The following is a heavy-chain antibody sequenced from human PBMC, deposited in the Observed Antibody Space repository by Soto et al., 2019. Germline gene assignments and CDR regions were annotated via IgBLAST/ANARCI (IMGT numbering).Heavy chain of an antibody. J-gene: IGHJ3*01. CDR3: VTGAFDV. CDR1: RFTFSDYW. V-gene: IGHV3-74*01. Sequence: DVQLVESGGDLVQPGGSLRLSCAASRFTFSDYWMHWVRQAPGKGLVWVSSIKSDGTATYYADAVQGRFTISRDNAKNTLYLQMNSLRVEDTAVYYCVTGAFDVWGQGTMVTVSS. CDR2: IKSDGTAT.